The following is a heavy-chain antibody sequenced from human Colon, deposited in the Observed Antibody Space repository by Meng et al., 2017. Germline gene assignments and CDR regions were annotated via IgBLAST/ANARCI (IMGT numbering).Heavy chain of an antibody. CDR2: IYYSGST. CDR3: ARDSGYDKNWFDP. V-gene: IGHV4-61*01. J-gene: IGHJ5*02. Sequence: VMLQASGPGLVRPSETLSLTCTVSGGTVISNSYYWSLIRQPPGKGLEWIGFIYYSGSTNYNPSLKSRVTISVDTSKHQFSLKVSSVTAADTAVHYCARDSGYDKNWFDPWGQGTLVTVSS. D-gene: IGHD5-12*01. CDR1: GGTVISNSYY.